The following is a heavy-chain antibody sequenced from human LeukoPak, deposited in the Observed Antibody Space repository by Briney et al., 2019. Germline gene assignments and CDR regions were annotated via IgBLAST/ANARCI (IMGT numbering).Heavy chain of an antibody. CDR2: VSSSGSI. D-gene: IGHD6-13*01. CDR1: GDSISYFY. J-gene: IGHJ4*02. CDR3: ARGVIVAGGNDSDY. Sequence: SETLSLTCSVSGDSISYFYWSWIRQAAGKGLEWIGRVSSSGSIDYNASLKSRVTMSVDTSKNQLSLKVISVTAADTAVYYCARGVIVAGGNDSDYWGQGTLITVSS. V-gene: IGHV4-4*07.